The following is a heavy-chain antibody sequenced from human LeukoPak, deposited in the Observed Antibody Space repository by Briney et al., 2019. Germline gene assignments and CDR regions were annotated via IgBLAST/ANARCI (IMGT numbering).Heavy chain of an antibody. J-gene: IGHJ4*02. V-gene: IGHV1-69*13. CDR1: GGTFSSYA. D-gene: IGHD3-9*01. CDR3: ASRYDILTGYYIF. CDR2: IIPIFDTA. Sequence: GASVKVSCKASGGTFSSYAINWVRQAPGQGLEWMGGIIPIFDTANYAQKFQGRVTITADESTSTAYMELSSLRSEDTAVYYCASRYDILTGYYIFWGQGTLVTVSS.